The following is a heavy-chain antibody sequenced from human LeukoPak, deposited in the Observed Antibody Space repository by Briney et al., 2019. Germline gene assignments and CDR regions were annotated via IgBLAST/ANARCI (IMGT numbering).Heavy chain of an antibody. D-gene: IGHD2-15*01. CDR2: FYFSGST. CDR1: GGSFSSFH. J-gene: IGHJ1*01. CDR3: ARAPRYCSGANCYSGEALQH. V-gene: IGHV4-59*01. Sequence: SETLSLTCTVSGGSFSSFHWSWIRQPPGKGLEWIGYFYFSGSTKYNPSLKSRVTISVDTSKNQFSLKLTSVTAADTAVYYCARAPRYCSGANCYSGEALQHRGQGTLVTVSS.